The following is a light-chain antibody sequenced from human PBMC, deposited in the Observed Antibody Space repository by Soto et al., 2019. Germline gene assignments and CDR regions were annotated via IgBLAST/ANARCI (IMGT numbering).Light chain of an antibody. Sequence: EIVLTQSPGTLSLSLGERATLSCRASQSVTSNYLAWYQQKPGQAPRLLIYGASSRATGIPDRFSGSGSGTDFTLTISRLEPEDFAVYSCQQYGTSPLTFGGGPKVDIK. V-gene: IGKV3-20*01. CDR3: QQYGTSPLT. CDR2: GAS. CDR1: QSVTSNY. J-gene: IGKJ4*01.